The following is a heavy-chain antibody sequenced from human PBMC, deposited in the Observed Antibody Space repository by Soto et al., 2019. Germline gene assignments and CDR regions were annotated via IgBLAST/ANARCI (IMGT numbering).Heavy chain of an antibody. J-gene: IGHJ6*02. CDR1: GGTFSSYA. Sequence: QVQLVQSGAEVKKPGSSVKVSCKASGGTFSSYAISWVRQAHGQGLEWMGGIIPIFGTANYAQKFQGRVTITAGESTSTAYMELSSLRSEDTAVYYWARGRITIFGVVTCCYYGMDVWGQGTTVTVSS. V-gene: IGHV1-69*01. D-gene: IGHD3-3*01. CDR3: ARGRITIFGVVTCCYYGMDV. CDR2: IIPIFGTA.